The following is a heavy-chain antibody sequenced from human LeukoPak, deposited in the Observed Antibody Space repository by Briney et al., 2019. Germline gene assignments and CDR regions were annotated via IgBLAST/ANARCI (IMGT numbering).Heavy chain of an antibody. V-gene: IGHV3-21*01. CDR2: ISSSSSYI. CDR3: ARWKYGSSPYYYYYMDV. CDR1: GFTFSSYS. D-gene: IGHD1-7*01. Sequence: GGSLRLSCAASGFTFSSYSMNWVRQAPGKGLEWVSSISSSSSYIYYADSVKGRFTISRDNAKNSLYLQMNSLRAEDTAVYYCARWKYGSSPYYYYYMDVWGKGTTVTVSS. J-gene: IGHJ6*03.